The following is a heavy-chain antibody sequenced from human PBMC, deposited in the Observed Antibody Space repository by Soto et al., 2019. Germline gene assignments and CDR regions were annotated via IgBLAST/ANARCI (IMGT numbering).Heavy chain of an antibody. Sequence: QAPGKGLKWVSAISGSGGSTYYADSVKGRFTISRDNSKNTLYLQMNSLRAEDTAVYYCAKGLVGSPYAFDIWGQGTMVTVSS. CDR3: AKGLVGSPYAFDI. D-gene: IGHD1-26*01. J-gene: IGHJ3*02. CDR2: ISGSGGST. V-gene: IGHV3-23*01.